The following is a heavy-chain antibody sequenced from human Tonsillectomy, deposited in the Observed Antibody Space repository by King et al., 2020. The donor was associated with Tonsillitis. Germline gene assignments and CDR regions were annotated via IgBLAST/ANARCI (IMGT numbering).Heavy chain of an antibody. V-gene: IGHV3-11*01. J-gene: IGHJ6*02. D-gene: IGHD6-13*01. CDR2: ISSSGSTI. Sequence: VQLVESGGGLVKPGGSLRLSCAASGFTFSDYYMSWIRQAPGKGLEWVSYISSSGSTIYYADSVKGRFTISRDNAKNSLYLQMNSLRAEDTAVYYCAGVVAAEPPGIAAAAQTPYYYYGMDVWGQGTTVTVSS. CDR1: GFTFSDYY. CDR3: AGVVAAEPPGIAAAAQTPYYYYGMDV.